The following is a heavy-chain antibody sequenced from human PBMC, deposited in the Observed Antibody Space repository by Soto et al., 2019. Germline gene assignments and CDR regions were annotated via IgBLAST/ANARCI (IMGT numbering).Heavy chain of an antibody. CDR2: IYPGDSDT. D-gene: IGHD2-2*01. Sequence: GESLKISCQGSGYIFTNYWIGWVRQMPGKGLEWMGIIYPGDSDTRYSPSFQGQVTISADKSISTAYLQWSSLKASDTAMYYCARRIVVVPAATPYYYGMDVWGQGTTVTVSS. CDR3: ARRIVVVPAATPYYYGMDV. V-gene: IGHV5-51*01. J-gene: IGHJ6*02. CDR1: GYIFTNYW.